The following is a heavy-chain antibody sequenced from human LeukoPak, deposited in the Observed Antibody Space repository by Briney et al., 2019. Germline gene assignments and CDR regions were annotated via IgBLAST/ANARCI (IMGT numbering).Heavy chain of an antibody. J-gene: IGHJ4*02. CDR3: AKGALFPAAILDY. CDR1: GFTFSNYA. Sequence: PGGPLRLSCEASGFTFSNYAMNWVRQAPGKGLEWVSVIRSSGGGGSTYYADSVKGRFTISRDNSKNTVYLQMNSLRAEDTAVYYCAKGALFPAAILDYWGQGTLVTVSS. CDR2: IRSSGGGGST. D-gene: IGHD2-2*02. V-gene: IGHV3-23*01.